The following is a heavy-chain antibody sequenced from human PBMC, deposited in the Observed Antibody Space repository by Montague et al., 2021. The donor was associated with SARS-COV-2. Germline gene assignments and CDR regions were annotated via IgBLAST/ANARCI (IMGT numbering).Heavy chain of an antibody. CDR3: AAQTDYYYYGLDV. CDR1: GGSIRNYY. V-gene: IGHV4-59*08. Sequence: SETLSLTCAVSGGSIRNYYWSWIRQPPGRGLERIAYIYDSGNVDYNPSLKSRVTISVDTSKNKFSLKLSSVTASDTAGYYCAAQTDYYYYGLDVWGQGTTATVS. CDR2: IYDSGNV. J-gene: IGHJ6*02.